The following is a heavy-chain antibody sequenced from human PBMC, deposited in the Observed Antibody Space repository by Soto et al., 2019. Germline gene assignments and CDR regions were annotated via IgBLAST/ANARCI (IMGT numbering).Heavy chain of an antibody. V-gene: IGHV4-4*02. Sequence: SETLSLTCAVSGASISSVKWWSWVRHPPGKGLEWIGEIYHGGDTNYNSSLKSRVTMSVDKSRNQFTLRLTSVTAADTAVYYCASTDSGWPTYEAYWGQGTLVTVSS. D-gene: IGHD6-19*01. CDR1: GASISSVKW. J-gene: IGHJ4*02. CDR3: ASTDSGWPTYEAY. CDR2: IYHGGDT.